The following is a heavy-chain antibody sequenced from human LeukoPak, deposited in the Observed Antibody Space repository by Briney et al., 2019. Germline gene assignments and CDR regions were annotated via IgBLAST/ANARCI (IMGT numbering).Heavy chain of an antibody. CDR2: ISSSSSYI. D-gene: IGHD4-17*01. CDR1: GDSISDYY. V-gene: IGHV3-21*01. CDR3: ARDRDYGDYDENFDY. J-gene: IGHJ4*02. Sequence: ETLSLTCTVSGDSISDYYWSWVRQAPGKGLEWVSSISSSSSYIYYADSVKGRFTISRDNAKNSLYLQMNSLRAEDTAVYYCARDRDYGDYDENFDYWGQGTLVTVSS.